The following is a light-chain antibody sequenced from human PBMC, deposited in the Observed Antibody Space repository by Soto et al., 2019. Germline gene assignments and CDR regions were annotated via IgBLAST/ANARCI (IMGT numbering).Light chain of an antibody. CDR2: VAF. CDR3: QHSFRRPIP. Sequence: DVEVSQSKSSLSASVGDTVTMTCRASQSIALSVNWYQQKPGKAPKLLIYVAFTLESGVPSRFSGSGSGTEFTLTIRSLQPEDFATYYCQHSFRRPIPFGQGTRLAIK. V-gene: IGKV1-39*01. CDR1: QSIALS. J-gene: IGKJ5*01.